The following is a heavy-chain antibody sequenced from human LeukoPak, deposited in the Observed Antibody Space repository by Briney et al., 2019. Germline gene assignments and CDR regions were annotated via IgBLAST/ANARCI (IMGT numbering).Heavy chain of an antibody. CDR1: GFTFSTYD. D-gene: IGHD5-18*01. Sequence: PGGSLRLSCAASGFTFSTYDMNWVRQAPGKELEWVSVISGSGGSTHYADSVKGRFTISRDNSKNTLYLQMNSLRAEDTAVYYCATTIGGYNYGPSFDYWGQGTLVTVSS. CDR3: ATTIGGYNYGPSFDY. V-gene: IGHV3-23*01. J-gene: IGHJ4*02. CDR2: ISGSGGST.